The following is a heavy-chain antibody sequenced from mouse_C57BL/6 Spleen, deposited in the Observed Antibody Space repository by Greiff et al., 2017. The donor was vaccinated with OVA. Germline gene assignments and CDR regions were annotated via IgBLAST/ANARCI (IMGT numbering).Heavy chain of an antibody. V-gene: IGHV1-55*01. CDR1: GYTFTSYW. D-gene: IGHD1-1*01. CDR3: ARSGTYYYGSSYFDY. CDR2: IYPGSGST. J-gene: IGHJ2*01. Sequence: QVQLQQPGAELVKPGASVKMSCKASGYTFTSYWITWVKQRPGQGLEWIGDIYPGSGSTNYNEKFKSKATLTVDTSSSTAYMQLSSLTSEDSAVYYCARSGTYYYGSSYFDYWGQGTTLTVSS.